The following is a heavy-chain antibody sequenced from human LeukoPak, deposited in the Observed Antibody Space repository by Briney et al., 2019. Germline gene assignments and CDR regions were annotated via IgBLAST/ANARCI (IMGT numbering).Heavy chain of an antibody. J-gene: IGHJ4*02. D-gene: IGHD3-22*01. Sequence: SETLSLTCTVSGGSISSSSYYWGWIRQPPGKGLEWIGSIYYSGSTYYNPSLKSRVTISVDTSKNQFSLKLSSVTAADTAVYYCKYYYDSSGEILDYWGQGALVTVSS. CDR1: GGSISSSSYY. CDR3: KYYYDSSGEILDY. V-gene: IGHV4-39*01. CDR2: IYYSGST.